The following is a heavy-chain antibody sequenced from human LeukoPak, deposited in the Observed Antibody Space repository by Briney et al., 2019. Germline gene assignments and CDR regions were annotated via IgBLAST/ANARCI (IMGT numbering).Heavy chain of an antibody. J-gene: IGHJ4*02. D-gene: IGHD2-2*01. Sequence: GWALTVSCAASGLTFRRYGTRWLGPAPAKGLEWVSAISGSGGNTYYADSVKGRFTISRDNSKNTLYLQMDSLRAEDTAVYYCAKTGYCSSTSCLGFDYWGQGTLVTVSS. V-gene: IGHV3-23*01. CDR2: ISGSGGNT. CDR1: GLTFRRYG. CDR3: AKTGYCSSTSCLGFDY.